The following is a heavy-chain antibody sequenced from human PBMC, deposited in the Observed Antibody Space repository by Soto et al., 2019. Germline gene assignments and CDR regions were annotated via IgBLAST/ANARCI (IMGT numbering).Heavy chain of an antibody. CDR1: GFTVSSNY. D-gene: IGHD3-22*01. CDR2: IYSGGST. V-gene: IGHV3-53*05. Sequence: GGSLRLSCAASGFTVSSNYMSWVRQAPGKGLEWVSVIYSGGSTYYADSVKGRFTISRDNSKSALYLQMSSLRAEDTAVYYCAKFGYESSGRLFDYYQHWGRGTLVTVSS. J-gene: IGHJ1*01. CDR3: AKFGYESSGRLFDYYQH.